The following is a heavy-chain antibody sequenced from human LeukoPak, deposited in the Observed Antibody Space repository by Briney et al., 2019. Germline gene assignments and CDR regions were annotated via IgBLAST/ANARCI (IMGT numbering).Heavy chain of an antibody. J-gene: IGHJ4*02. CDR1: GFTFSSYS. Sequence: GGSLRLSCAASGFTFSSYSMNWVRQAPGKGLEWVSSISSSTNYIYYADSVKGRFTISRDNAKNSLYLQMNSLRAEDTAVYYCARGFGGSSSGSSDYRGQGTLVTVSS. CDR2: ISSSTNYI. V-gene: IGHV3-21*01. D-gene: IGHD3-10*01. CDR3: ARGFGGSSSGSSDY.